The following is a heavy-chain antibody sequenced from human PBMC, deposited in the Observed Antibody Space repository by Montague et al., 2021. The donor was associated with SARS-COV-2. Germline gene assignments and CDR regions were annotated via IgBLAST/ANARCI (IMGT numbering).Heavy chain of an antibody. D-gene: IGHD1-26*01. V-gene: IGHV4-30-2*01. CDR3: ARPWGGNYYGALDI. CDR1: GGSISSGGYS. CDR2: IYHSGST. J-gene: IGHJ3*02. Sequence: TLSLTCAVSGGSISSGGYSWNWIRQPPGKGLEWIGYIYHSGSTYYNPSLKSRVTISLDSSKNQFSLNLTSVTAADTAVYYCARPWGGNYYGALDIWGQGTLVTVSS.